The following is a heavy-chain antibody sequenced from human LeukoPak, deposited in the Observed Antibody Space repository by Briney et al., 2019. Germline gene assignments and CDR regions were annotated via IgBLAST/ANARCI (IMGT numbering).Heavy chain of an antibody. CDR3: ASDIQDGYSSSWYGYFDY. J-gene: IGHJ4*02. V-gene: IGHV3-30-3*01. Sequence: PGRSLRLSCAASGFTFSSYAMHWVRQAPGKGLEWVAVISYDGSNKYYADSVKGRINISRDNSKNTLYLQMNSLRAEDTAVYYCASDIQDGYSSSWYGYFDYWGQGTLVTVSS. CDR2: ISYDGSNK. CDR1: GFTFSSYA. D-gene: IGHD6-13*01.